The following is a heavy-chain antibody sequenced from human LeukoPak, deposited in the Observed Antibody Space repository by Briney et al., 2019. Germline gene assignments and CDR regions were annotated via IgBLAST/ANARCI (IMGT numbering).Heavy chain of an antibody. D-gene: IGHD2-2*01. V-gene: IGHV4-38-2*02. CDR2: IYHSGST. J-gene: IGHJ4*02. Sequence: SETLSLTCTVSGYSISSGYYWGWIRQPPGKGLEWIGSIYHSGSTYYNPSLKSRVTISVDTSKNQFSLKLSSVTAADTAVYYCARHSAYIVVVPAAIDYWGQGTLVTVSS. CDR3: ARHSAYIVVVPAAIDY. CDR1: GYSISSGYY.